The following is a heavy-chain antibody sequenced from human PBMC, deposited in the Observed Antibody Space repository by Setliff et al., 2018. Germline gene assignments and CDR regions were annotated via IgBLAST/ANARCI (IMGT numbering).Heavy chain of an antibody. CDR2: IYSSGNT. Sequence: NPSETLSLTCTVSGDSIRSSRYYWGWIRQPPGKGLEWIGSIYSSGNTYYNPSLKRRVTISVDTTKNQFSLQLNSVTAADTAVYYCARDPSSVAARPGYWGQGTLVTVSS. V-gene: IGHV4-39*07. CDR1: GDSIRSSRYY. J-gene: IGHJ4*02. CDR3: ARDPSSVAARPGY. D-gene: IGHD6-6*01.